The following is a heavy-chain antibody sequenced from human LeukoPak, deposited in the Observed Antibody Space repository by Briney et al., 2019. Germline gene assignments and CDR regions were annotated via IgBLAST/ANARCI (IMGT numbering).Heavy chain of an antibody. Sequence: GGSLRLSCAASGFTFSSYAMSWVRQAPGKGLEWVSSISTSSNYIYYAGSMKGRFTISRDNAKNSLYLQMNSLRGEDTAVYFCASEGMGRRAFDIWGQGTMVTVSS. D-gene: IGHD3-10*01. V-gene: IGHV3-21*01. CDR1: GFTFSSYA. CDR3: ASEGMGRRAFDI. CDR2: ISTSSNYI. J-gene: IGHJ3*02.